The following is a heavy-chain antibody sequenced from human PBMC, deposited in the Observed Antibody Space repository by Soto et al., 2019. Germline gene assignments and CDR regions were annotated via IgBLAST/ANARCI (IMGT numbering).Heavy chain of an antibody. CDR1: GFTFSSYA. CDR2: ISGTGGTT. D-gene: IGHD1-26*01. Sequence: GGSLRLSCAASGFTFSSYAISWVRQAPGKGLEWVSAISGTGGTTYDTDSVKGRFTISRDISRDNSKNTLYLHMNSLRADDSAVYYCAKSGGNYHGPHYFDSWGQGTLVTVSS. V-gene: IGHV3-23*01. J-gene: IGHJ4*02. CDR3: AKSGGNYHGPHYFDS.